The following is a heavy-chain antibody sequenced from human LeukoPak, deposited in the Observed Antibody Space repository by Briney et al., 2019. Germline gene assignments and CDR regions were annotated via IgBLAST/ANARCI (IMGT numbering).Heavy chain of an antibody. CDR2: ISSSGSTI. D-gene: IGHD2-21*01. J-gene: IGHJ4*02. CDR3: ARAPLLWWEGRLEEGSFDY. Sequence: GGSLRLSCAASGFTFSSYEMNWVRQAPGKGLEWVSYISSSGSTIYYADSVKGRFTISRDNAENSLYLQMYSLRAEDTAVYYCARAPLLWWEGRLEEGSFDYWGQGTLVTVSS. CDR1: GFTFSSYE. V-gene: IGHV3-48*03.